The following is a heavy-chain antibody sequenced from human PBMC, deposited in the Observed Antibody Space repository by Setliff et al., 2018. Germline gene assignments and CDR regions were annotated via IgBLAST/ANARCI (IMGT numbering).Heavy chain of an antibody. V-gene: IGHV3-9*01. CDR3: VKDSAPVAGPFDF. D-gene: IGHD6-19*01. Sequence: GGSLRLSCAASGFTFSSYAMNWVRQAPGKGLEWVSGISWDSGSIGYAASVKGRFTISRDNAKSSVYLQMNSLRPEDTALYYCVKDSAPVAGPFDFWGQGTLVTVSS. J-gene: IGHJ4*02. CDR1: GFTFSSYA. CDR2: ISWDSGSI.